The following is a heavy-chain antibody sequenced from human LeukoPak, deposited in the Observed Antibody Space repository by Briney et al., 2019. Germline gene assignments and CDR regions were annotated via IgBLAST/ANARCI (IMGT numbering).Heavy chain of an antibody. CDR3: ARRRGVYYFDY. Sequence: PSETLSLTCTVSGGSISSSNFYWGWIRQSPGKGLEWIGSIYYSGSTYYNASLKSRVTISVDTSKNQFSLRLSSVTATDTAVYYCARRRGVYYFDYWSQGTLVTVSS. V-gene: IGHV4-39*01. CDR2: IYYSGST. J-gene: IGHJ4*02. D-gene: IGHD3-10*01. CDR1: GGSISSSNFY.